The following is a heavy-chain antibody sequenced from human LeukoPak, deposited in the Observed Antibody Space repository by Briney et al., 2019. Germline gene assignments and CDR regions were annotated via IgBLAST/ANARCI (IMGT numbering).Heavy chain of an antibody. CDR2: ISSSRSTI. Sequence: GGSLRLSCAASGFNFSSYEMNWVRQAPGQGLDWVSYISSSRSTIYYADSVKGGFTISRDNAKNSLYLQMNSLRAEDTAVYYCAELGITMIGGVWGKGTTVTISS. CDR1: GFNFSSYE. D-gene: IGHD3-10*02. J-gene: IGHJ6*04. CDR3: AELGITMIGGV. V-gene: IGHV3-48*03.